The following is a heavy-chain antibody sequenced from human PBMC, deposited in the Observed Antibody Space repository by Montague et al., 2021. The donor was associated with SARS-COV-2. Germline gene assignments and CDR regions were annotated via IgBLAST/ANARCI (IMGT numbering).Heavy chain of an antibody. J-gene: IGHJ4*02. Sequence: SETLSLTCNVSGDSITNTRYFWGWIRQPPGKALEWIGSIYHNGKTYYNPSLERRALLSIDTSKNQFSLRLSSVIASDTAVYYCAEELNYFFDYWGQGFLVSVSS. V-gene: IGHV4-39*01. CDR3: AEELNYFFDY. CDR2: IYHNGKT. D-gene: IGHD1-7*01. CDR1: GDSITNTRYF.